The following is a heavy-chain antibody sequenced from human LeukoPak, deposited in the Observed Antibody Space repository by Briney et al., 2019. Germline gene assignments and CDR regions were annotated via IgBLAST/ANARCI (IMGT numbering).Heavy chain of an antibody. J-gene: IGHJ4*02. CDR3: AKDSIRDGYNSYDY. D-gene: IGHD5-24*01. V-gene: IGHV3-23*01. CDR1: GFTFDDFA. CDR2: IYAIGGTT. Sequence: SGGSLRLSCEAAGFTFDDFAINWVRQAPGKVLQWVSLIYAIGGTTKYADSVKGRFTISRDNSKNTLYLQMNSLRVEDTAVYYCAKDSIRDGYNSYDYWGQGTLVTVSS.